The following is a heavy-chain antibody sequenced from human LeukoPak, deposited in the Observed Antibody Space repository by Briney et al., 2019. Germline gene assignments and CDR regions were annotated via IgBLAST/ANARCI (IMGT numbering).Heavy chain of an antibody. V-gene: IGHV4-59*01. J-gene: IGHJ6*02. Sequence: PSETLSLTCSVSGASINGFFWNWVRQTPEKGLECIGYVSHRGATTSNPTLKSRVSITIDTSKSQISLTMNSVTAADSALYYCARDRRGSFYTFDLWGPGTTVSVS. CDR2: VSHRGAT. D-gene: IGHD1-26*01. CDR1: GASINGFF. CDR3: ARDRRGSFYTFDL.